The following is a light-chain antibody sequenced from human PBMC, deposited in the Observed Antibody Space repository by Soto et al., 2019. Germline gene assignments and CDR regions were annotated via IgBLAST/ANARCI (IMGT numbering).Light chain of an antibody. V-gene: IGLV2-11*01. CDR1: SGDVDGFNY. Sequence: QSALTQPRSVSGSPGQSVTVSCTGISGDVDGFNYVSWYQHHPGEAPKLIIYDVNQRPSGVPDRFSGSKSANTASLTISGLQADDEDDYYCCPYAGPYVLFGGGTKVTVL. CDR2: DVN. J-gene: IGLJ2*01. CDR3: CPYAGPYVL.